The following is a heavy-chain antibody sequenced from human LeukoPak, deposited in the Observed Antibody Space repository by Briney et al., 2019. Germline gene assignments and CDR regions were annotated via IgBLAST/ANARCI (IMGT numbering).Heavy chain of an antibody. CDR2: ISSSGSTI. V-gene: IGHV3-11*01. CDR3: ARGLLYGDSLRAYYYYYMDV. CDR1: GFTFSDYY. Sequence: PGGSLRLSCAASGFTFSDYYMSWIRQAPGKGLEWVSYISSSGSTIYYADSVKGRFTISRDNAKNSLYLQMNSLRAEDTAVYYCARGLLYGDSLRAYYYYYMDVWGKGTTVTVSS. D-gene: IGHD4-17*01. J-gene: IGHJ6*03.